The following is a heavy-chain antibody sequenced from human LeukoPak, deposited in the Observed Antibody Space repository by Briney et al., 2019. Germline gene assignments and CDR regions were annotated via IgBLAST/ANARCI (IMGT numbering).Heavy chain of an antibody. D-gene: IGHD2-2*01. J-gene: IGHJ3*02. V-gene: IGHV4-61*02. CDR3: ARFCSSTSCYWGDAFDI. CDR2: IYTSGST. CDR1: GGSISSGSYY. Sequence: PSETLSLTCTVSGGSISSGSYYWSWIRQPAGKGLEWIGRIYTSGSTNYDPSLKSRVTMSVDTSKNQFSLKLSSVTAADTAVYYCARFCSSTSCYWGDAFDIWGQGTMVTVSS.